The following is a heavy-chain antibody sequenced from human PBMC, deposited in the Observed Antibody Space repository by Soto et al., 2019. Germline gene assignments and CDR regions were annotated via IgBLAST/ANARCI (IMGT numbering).Heavy chain of an antibody. CDR2: IGTSGKTI. Sequence: DVQLVESGGDLVQAGGSLRLFCAVSGFTFSSYEMNWVRQAPGKGLEWVSYIGTSGKTIYYADFVRGRFTISRDNAKNSLYLQMISLIAEHTAVYFCARDPAIYNGKIGYGLDVWGRGTTVTVSS. V-gene: IGHV3-48*03. CDR1: GFTFSSYE. CDR3: ARDPAIYNGKIGYGLDV. D-gene: IGHD5-18*01. J-gene: IGHJ6*02.